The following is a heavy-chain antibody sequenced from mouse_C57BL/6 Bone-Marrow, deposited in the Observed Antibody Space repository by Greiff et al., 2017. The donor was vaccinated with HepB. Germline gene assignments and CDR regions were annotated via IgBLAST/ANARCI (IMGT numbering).Heavy chain of an antibody. CDR3: ARESDGHYYAMDY. J-gene: IGHJ4*01. CDR2: IDPSDSYT. V-gene: IGHV1-59*01. CDR1: GYTFTSYW. Sequence: VQLQQPGAELVRPGTSVKLSCKASGYTFTSYWMHWVKQRPGQGLEWIGVIDPSDSYTNYNQKFKGKATLTVDTSSSTAYMQLSSLTSEDSAVYYCARESDGHYYAMDYWGQGTSVTVSS. D-gene: IGHD2-3*01.